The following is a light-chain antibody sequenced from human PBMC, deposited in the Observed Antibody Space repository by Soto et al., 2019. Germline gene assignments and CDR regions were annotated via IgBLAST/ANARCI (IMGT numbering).Light chain of an antibody. V-gene: IGLV2-8*01. CDR1: ASDIGGYTF. CDR3: SAHGGTNPYV. J-gene: IGLJ1*01. Sequence: QSALTQPPSASGSPGQSVAISCTGTASDIGGYTFVSWYQQHPGKAPKLLIYDVNKRPSGVPDRFSGSKSGNTASLTVSGLPAEDEADYYCSAHGGTNPYVFGTGTKVTVL. CDR2: DVN.